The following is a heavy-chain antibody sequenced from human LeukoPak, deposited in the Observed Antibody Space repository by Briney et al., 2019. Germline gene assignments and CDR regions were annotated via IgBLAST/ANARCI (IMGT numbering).Heavy chain of an antibody. J-gene: IGHJ3*02. Sequence: GGSLRPSCAASGFTFSSYWMSWVRQAPGKGLEWVANIKQDGSEKYYVDSVKGRFTISRDNAKNSLYLHMNSLRAEDTAVYYCARGGSSDWYENAFDIWGQGTMVTVSS. CDR1: GFTFSSYW. CDR3: ARGGSSDWYENAFDI. V-gene: IGHV3-7*01. CDR2: IKQDGSEK. D-gene: IGHD6-19*01.